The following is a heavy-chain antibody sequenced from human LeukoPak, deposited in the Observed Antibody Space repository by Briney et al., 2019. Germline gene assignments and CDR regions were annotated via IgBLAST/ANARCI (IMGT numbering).Heavy chain of an antibody. D-gene: IGHD3-22*01. CDR1: GFTFSSYT. V-gene: IGHV3-21*01. CDR3: ARAPIGGDYYDSSGPIDY. J-gene: IGHJ4*02. Sequence: GGSLRLSCAASGFTFSSYTMSWVRQAPGKGLEWVSSISSSSSYIYYADSVKGRFTISRDNAKNSLYLQMNSLRAEDTAVYYCARAPIGGDYYDSSGPIDYWGQGTLVTVSS. CDR2: ISSSSSYI.